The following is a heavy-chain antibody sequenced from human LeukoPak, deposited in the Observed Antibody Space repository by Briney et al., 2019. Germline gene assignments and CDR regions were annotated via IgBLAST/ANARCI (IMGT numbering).Heavy chain of an antibody. J-gene: IGHJ4*02. CDR1: GFTFSSNY. V-gene: IGHV3-7*01. CDR3: SRIGLWPYGRFYFDF. Sequence: GGSLRLSCAASGFTFSSNYMSWVRQAPGKGLEWVADLKEDGSEKYYVDSLKGRFTISRDNGKNSLYLQMSSLRAEDTAVYYCSRIGLWPYGRFYFDFFGQGTLVTVSS. D-gene: IGHD4/OR15-4a*01. CDR2: LKEDGSEK.